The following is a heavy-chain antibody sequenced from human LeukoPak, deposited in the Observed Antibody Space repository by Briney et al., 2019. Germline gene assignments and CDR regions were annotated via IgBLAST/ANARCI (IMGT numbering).Heavy chain of an antibody. CDR1: GGSISSSSYY. D-gene: IGHD3-10*01. Sequence: PSETLSLTCTVSGGSISSSSYYWGWISQPPGKGLEWIGSIYYSGSTYYNPSLKSRVTISVDTSKNQFSLKLSSVTAADTAVYYCARHRNYYGSWSYKVWFDPWGQGTLVTVSS. CDR2: IYYSGST. J-gene: IGHJ5*02. CDR3: ARHRNYYGSWSYKVWFDP. V-gene: IGHV4-39*01.